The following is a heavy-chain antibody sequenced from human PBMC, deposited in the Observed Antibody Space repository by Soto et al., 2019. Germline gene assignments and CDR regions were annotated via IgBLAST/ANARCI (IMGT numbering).Heavy chain of an antibody. CDR3: ARDGADYDISTGYYDYYYHGMDV. CDR2: ISTSSSAI. CDR1: GFAFRSYG. Sequence: GGSLGLACVASGFAFRSYGMNWVPQAPGKGVEWVSSISTSSSAIYYTYSVKCQFTISRDNARNSVYLQMKSLRAEDTAVYFCARDGADYDISTGYYDYYYHGMDVWGQGTTLTVSS. V-gene: IGHV3-21*06. J-gene: IGHJ6*02. D-gene: IGHD3-9*01.